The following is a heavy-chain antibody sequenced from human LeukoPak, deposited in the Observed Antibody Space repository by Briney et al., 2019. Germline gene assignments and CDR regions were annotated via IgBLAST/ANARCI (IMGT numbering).Heavy chain of an antibody. CDR2: IYNSAIT. D-gene: IGHD3-9*01. CDR3: VRDRVTGRFFGMDV. Sequence: SETLSLTCSVSGGSIRSKVYWSWIRQSPGKGLEWIGYIYNSAITNYNPHLKSRVTISPDTSKNQFSLELTSVTAADTATYYCVRDRVTGRFFGMDVWGQGTTIVVSS. J-gene: IGHJ6*02. CDR1: GGSIRSKVY. V-gene: IGHV4-59*12.